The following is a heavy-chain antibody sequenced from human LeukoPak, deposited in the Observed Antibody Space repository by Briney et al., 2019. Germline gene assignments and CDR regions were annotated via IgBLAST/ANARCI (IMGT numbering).Heavy chain of an antibody. CDR2: INHSGST. Sequence: SETLSLTCAVYGGSFSGYYWSWIRQPPGKGLEWIGEINHSGSTNYNPSLKSRVTISVDTSKNQFSLKLSSVTAADTAAYYCARGFVCSGGSCYWFRFDPWGQGTLVTVSS. J-gene: IGHJ5*02. D-gene: IGHD2-15*01. CDR3: ARGFVCSGGSCYWFRFDP. CDR1: GGSFSGYY. V-gene: IGHV4-34*01.